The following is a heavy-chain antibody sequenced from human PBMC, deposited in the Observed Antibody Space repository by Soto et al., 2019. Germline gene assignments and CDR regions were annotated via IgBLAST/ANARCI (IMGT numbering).Heavy chain of an antibody. J-gene: IGHJ6*02. CDR3: AKDVAYYYGSGSSTYYYGMDV. Sequence: GGSLRLSCAASGFTFGSYGMHWVRQAPGKGLEWVAVISYDGSNKYYADSVKGRFTISRDNSKNTLYLQMNSLRAEDTAVYYCAKDVAYYYGSGSSTYYYGMDVWGQGTTVTV. CDR1: GFTFGSYG. D-gene: IGHD3-10*01. V-gene: IGHV3-30*18. CDR2: ISYDGSNK.